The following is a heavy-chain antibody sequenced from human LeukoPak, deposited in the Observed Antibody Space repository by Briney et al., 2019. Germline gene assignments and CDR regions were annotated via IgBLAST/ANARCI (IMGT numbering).Heavy chain of an antibody. D-gene: IGHD4-11*01. J-gene: IGHJ4*02. V-gene: IGHV1-24*01. CDR2: FDPEDGET. CDR1: GYTLTELS. CDR3: ARVRSRGYSNYDPSHYYFDY. Sequence: ASVKVSCKVSGYTLTELSMHWVRQAPGKGLEWMGGFDPEDGETIYAQKFQGRVTITADESTSTAYMELSSLRSEDTAVYYCARVRSRGYSNYDPSHYYFDYWGQGTLVTVSS.